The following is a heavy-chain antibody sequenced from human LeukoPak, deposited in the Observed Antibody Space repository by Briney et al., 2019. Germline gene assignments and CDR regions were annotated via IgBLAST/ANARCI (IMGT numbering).Heavy chain of an antibody. V-gene: IGHV3-9*01. CDR1: GFTFDGYA. CDR3: AKAALGGGYYNGMDV. J-gene: IGHJ6*02. Sequence: GGSLRLSCAASGFTFDGYAMHWVRQAPGKGLEWVSGISWNSGTMGHADSVKGRFTISRDNAKNSLYLQMNSLRPEDTALYYCAKAALGGGYYNGMDVWGQGTTVTVSS. D-gene: IGHD6-25*01. CDR2: ISWNSGTM.